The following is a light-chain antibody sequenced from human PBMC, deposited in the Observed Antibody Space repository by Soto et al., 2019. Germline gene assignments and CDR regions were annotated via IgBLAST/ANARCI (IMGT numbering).Light chain of an antibody. CDR3: NSYTGINNWV. J-gene: IGLJ3*02. V-gene: IGLV2-8*01. CDR2: EVN. Sequence: QSALTQPPSASGSPGQSVTISCTGTSSDVGGYNYVSWYQQHPGKAPKVMIYEVNKRPSGVPDRFSGSKSGTTASLTVSGLQAEDEADYFCNSYTGINNWVFGGGTKLTVL. CDR1: SSDVGGYNY.